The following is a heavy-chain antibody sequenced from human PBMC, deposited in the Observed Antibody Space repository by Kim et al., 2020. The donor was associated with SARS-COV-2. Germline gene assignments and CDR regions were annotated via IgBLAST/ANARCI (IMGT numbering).Heavy chain of an antibody. CDR3: ARRNVGWGRGYFDY. V-gene: IGHV5-51*01. Sequence: SPSFQGQVTISADKSISTAYLQWSSLKASDTAMYYCARRNVGWGRGYFDYWGQGTLVTVSS. D-gene: IGHD3-16*01. J-gene: IGHJ4*02.